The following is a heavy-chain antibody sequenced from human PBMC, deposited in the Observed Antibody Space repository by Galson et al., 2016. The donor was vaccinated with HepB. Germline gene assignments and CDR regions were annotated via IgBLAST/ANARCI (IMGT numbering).Heavy chain of an antibody. Sequence: SLRLSCAASGFTFSSSGMHWVRQAPGKGLEWVALISYDGSKKYYADSVKGRFAMSRDNSKNTLNLQMNSLRVEDTAVYYCAREARGSYYAYWYFDLWGRGTLVTVSS. CDR2: ISYDGSKK. CDR1: GFTFSSSG. J-gene: IGHJ2*01. CDR3: AREARGSYYAYWYFDL. V-gene: IGHV3-30*19. D-gene: IGHD1-26*01.